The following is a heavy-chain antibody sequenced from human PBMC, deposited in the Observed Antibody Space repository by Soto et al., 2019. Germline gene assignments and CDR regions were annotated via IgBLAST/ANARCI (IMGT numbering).Heavy chain of an antibody. Sequence: QVQLQQWGAGLLKPSETLSLTCAVYGGSFSGYYWSWIRQPPGKGLEWIGEINHSGSTNYNPSLKRRVTISVATSKNQFSLKLSSVTAADTAVYYCARGGYYYAALPLDYWGQGTLVTVSS. CDR3: ARGGYYYAALPLDY. CDR2: INHSGST. J-gene: IGHJ4*02. D-gene: IGHD3-10*01. CDR1: GGSFSGYY. V-gene: IGHV4-34*01.